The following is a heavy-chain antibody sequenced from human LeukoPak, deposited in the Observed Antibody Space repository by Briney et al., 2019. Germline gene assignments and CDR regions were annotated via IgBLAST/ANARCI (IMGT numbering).Heavy chain of an antibody. V-gene: IGHV1-18*01. Sequence: ASVKVSCKASGYTFTSYGISWVRQAPGQGLEWMGWISAYNGNTNYAQKLQGRVTMATDASTSTAYMELRSLRSDDTAVYYCARDIATVVHQDWGQGTLVTVSS. CDR2: ISAYNGNT. CDR3: ARDIATVVHQD. J-gene: IGHJ4*02. D-gene: IGHD2-2*01. CDR1: GYTFTSYG.